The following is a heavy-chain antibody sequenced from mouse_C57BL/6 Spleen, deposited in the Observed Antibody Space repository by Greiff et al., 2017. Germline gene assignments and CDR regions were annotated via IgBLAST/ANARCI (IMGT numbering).Heavy chain of an antibody. CDR1: GYTFTSYG. Sequence: VMLVESGAELARPGASVKLSCKASGYTFTSYGISWVKQRTGQGLEWIGEIYPRSGNTYYNEKFKGKATLTADKSSSTAYMELRSLTSEDSAVYFCARPITTVVATDYWGQGTTLTVSS. CDR3: ARPITTVVATDY. J-gene: IGHJ2*01. CDR2: IYPRSGNT. D-gene: IGHD1-1*01. V-gene: IGHV1-81*01.